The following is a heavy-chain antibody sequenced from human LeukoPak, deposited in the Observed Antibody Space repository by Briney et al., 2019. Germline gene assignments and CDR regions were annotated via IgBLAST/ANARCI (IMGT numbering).Heavy chain of an antibody. V-gene: IGHV4-34*01. D-gene: IGHD6-13*01. CDR1: GGSYSGYY. J-gene: IGHJ6*03. Sequence: SETLSLTCAVYGGSYSGYYWSWIRQPPGKELEWIGEINHSGSTNYNPSLKSRVTISVDTSKNQFSLKLSSVTAADTAVYYCARLGYSSSWIYYYYMDVWGKGTTVTISS. CDR2: INHSGST. CDR3: ARLGYSSSWIYYYYMDV.